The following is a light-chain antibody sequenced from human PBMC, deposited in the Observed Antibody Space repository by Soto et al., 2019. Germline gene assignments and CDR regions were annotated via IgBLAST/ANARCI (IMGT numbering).Light chain of an antibody. CDR3: SSYTSSSTLVV. CDR2: DVS. J-gene: IGLJ2*01. CDR1: SSDVGGYNY. Sequence: QSALTQPASVSGSPGQSITISCTGTSSDVGGYNYVSWYQQHPGKAPKLMIYDVSNRPSGVSNRCSGSKSGNTASLTISGLQAEDEAEYYFSSYTSSSTLVVFGGGTKLTVL. V-gene: IGLV2-14*01.